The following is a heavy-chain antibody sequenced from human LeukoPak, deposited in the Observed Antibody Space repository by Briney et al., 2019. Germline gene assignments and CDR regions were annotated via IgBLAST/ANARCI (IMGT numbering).Heavy chain of an antibody. CDR2: IKSKTDGGTT. CDR1: GFTFSNAW. V-gene: IGHV3-15*01. CDR3: AGDRTGSGWFDY. D-gene: IGHD2-8*02. J-gene: IGHJ5*01. Sequence: GGSLRLSCAASGFTFSNAWMSWVRQAPGKGLEWVGRIKSKTDGGTTDYAAPVKGRFTISRDDSKNTLYLQMNSLSAEDTAVYYCAGDRTGSGWFDYWGQGTLVTVSS.